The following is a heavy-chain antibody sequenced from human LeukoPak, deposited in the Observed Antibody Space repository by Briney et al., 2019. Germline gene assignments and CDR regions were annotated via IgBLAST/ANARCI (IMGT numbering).Heavy chain of an antibody. CDR1: GFTFSSYW. CDR3: ARDSVLRFLEWFDP. V-gene: IGHV3-7*01. J-gene: IGHJ5*02. CDR2: IKQDGSEK. D-gene: IGHD3-3*01. Sequence: SGGSLRLSCAASGFTFSSYWMSWVRQAPGKGLEWVANIKQDGSEKYYVDSVKGRFTISRDNAKNSLYLQMNSLRAEDTAVYYCARDSVLRFLEWFDPWGQGTLVTVSS.